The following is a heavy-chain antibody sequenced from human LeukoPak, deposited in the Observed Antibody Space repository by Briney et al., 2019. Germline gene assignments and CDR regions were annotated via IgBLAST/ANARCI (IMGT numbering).Heavy chain of an antibody. V-gene: IGHV4-31*03. CDR1: GGSISSGGYY. D-gene: IGHD3-10*01. CDR3: ARGSWFGELGYGYSYFDY. J-gene: IGHJ4*02. CDR2: IYYSGST. Sequence: TLSLTCTVSGGSISSGGYYWSWIRQHPGKGLEWIGYIYYSGSTYYNPSLKSRVTISVDTSKNQFSLKLSSVTAADTAVYYCARGSWFGELGYGYSYFDYWGQGTLVTVSS.